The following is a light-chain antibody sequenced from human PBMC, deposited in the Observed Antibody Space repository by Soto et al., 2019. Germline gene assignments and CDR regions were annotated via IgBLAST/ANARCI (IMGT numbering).Light chain of an antibody. CDR2: DTD. CDR1: TGAVTSGHW. Sequence: QAVVTQEPSLTVSPGGTVTLTCDSSTGAVTSGHWPHWFQQKPGQAPRTLIYDTDNKHPWTPARFSGSLLGGKAALTLSGAQPEDEADYCCLVIFTGVGEVFGTGTKLTVL. J-gene: IGLJ1*01. CDR3: LVIFTGVGEV. V-gene: IGLV7-46*01.